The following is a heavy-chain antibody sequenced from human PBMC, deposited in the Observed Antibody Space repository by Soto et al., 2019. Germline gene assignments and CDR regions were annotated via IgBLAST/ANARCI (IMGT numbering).Heavy chain of an antibody. CDR1: GGSISSGGYS. V-gene: IGHV4-30-2*01. D-gene: IGHD4-17*01. Sequence: SETLSLTCAVSGGSISSGGYSWSWIRQPPGKGLEWIGYIYHSGSTYYNPSLKSRVTISVDRSKNQFSLKLSSVTAADTAVYYCARGFNYGASHPEFDYWGQGTLVTVSS. CDR2: IYHSGST. CDR3: ARGFNYGASHPEFDY. J-gene: IGHJ4*02.